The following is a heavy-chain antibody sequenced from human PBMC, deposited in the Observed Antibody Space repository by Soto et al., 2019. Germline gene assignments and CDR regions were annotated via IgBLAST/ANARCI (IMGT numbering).Heavy chain of an antibody. Sequence: GGSLRLSCAASGFTFDDYAMHWVRQAPGKGLEWVSGISWNSGSTDYADSVKGRFTISRDNVKNSLYLQMNSLRAEDTALYYCAKGQKWEVPGDYYGMDVWGQGTTVTVSS. J-gene: IGHJ6*02. V-gene: IGHV3-9*01. CDR3: AKGQKWEVPGDYYGMDV. CDR2: ISWNSGST. CDR1: GFTFDDYA. D-gene: IGHD1-26*01.